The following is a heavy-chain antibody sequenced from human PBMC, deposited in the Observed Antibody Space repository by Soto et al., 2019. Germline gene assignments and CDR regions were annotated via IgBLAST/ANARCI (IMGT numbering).Heavy chain of an antibody. D-gene: IGHD6-19*01. CDR3: VRTTAVAGTPEFAY. Sequence: QVQLVESGGGVVQPGGSLRLSCAVSGFTFSSFNMHWVRRAPGKGLEWVALISYDDGKNKHYADSVKGRFTISRDNSKNTLYLQLNSLRVEDTAVYYGVRTTAVAGTPEFAYWGQGTLVTVAS. V-gene: IGHV3-30*04. CDR2: ISYDDGKNK. CDR1: GFTFSSFN. J-gene: IGHJ4*02.